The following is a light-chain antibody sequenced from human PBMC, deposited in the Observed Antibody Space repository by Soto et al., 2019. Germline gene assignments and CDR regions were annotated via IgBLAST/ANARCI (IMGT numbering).Light chain of an antibody. J-gene: IGKJ4*01. CDR1: ESVTSDY. V-gene: IGKV3-20*01. Sequence: EIVLTQSPGTLSLSPGERVTLSCRASESVTSDYLGWYQQKPGQAPRLLMYGASTRATGIPDRFSGSGSGTDFTLTISRLEPEDFAVYYCQQYGNSPLSFGGGARLEIK. CDR2: GAS. CDR3: QQYGNSPLS.